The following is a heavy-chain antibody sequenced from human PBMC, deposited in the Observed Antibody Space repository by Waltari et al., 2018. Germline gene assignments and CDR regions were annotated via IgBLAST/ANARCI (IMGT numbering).Heavy chain of an antibody. CDR3: ARGVRKWEQFDY. J-gene: IGHJ4*02. CDR2: IYGSGSTT. D-gene: IGHD1-26*01. CDR1: GGSFSSSY. V-gene: IGHV4-59*12. Sequence: QLQLQESGPGLVKPPETLSLSCAVSGGSFSSSYWRWIRQSPGKGLEWIGYIYGSGSTTNYNPSFKSRVTLSVDTSNNQFSLKMSSVTAADTAVYYCARGVRKWEQFDYWGQGVLVTVSS.